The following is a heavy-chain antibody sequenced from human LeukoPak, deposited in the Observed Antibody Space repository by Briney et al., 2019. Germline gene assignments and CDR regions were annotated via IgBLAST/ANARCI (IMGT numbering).Heavy chain of an antibody. CDR1: GYTFTSYD. CDR2: MNPNSGNT. Sequence: ASVKVSCKASGYTFTSYDINWVRQATGQGLEWMGWMNPNSGNTGYAQKFQGRVTITRNTSISTAYMELSSLRSEDTAVYYCARAYHYYDSSGYYYAVAFDIWGQGTTVTVSS. CDR3: ARAYHYYDSSGYYYAVAFDI. D-gene: IGHD3-22*01. J-gene: IGHJ3*02. V-gene: IGHV1-8*03.